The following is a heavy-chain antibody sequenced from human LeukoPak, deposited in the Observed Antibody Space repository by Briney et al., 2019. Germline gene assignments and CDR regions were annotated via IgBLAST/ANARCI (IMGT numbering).Heavy chain of an antibody. J-gene: IGHJ4*02. CDR2: IIPILGMA. V-gene: IGHV1-69*04. CDR1: GGTFSSYT. D-gene: IGHD6-13*01. CDR3: ARDRPGEAAAAD. Sequence: SVKVSCKASGGTFSSYTISWVRQAPGQRLEWMGRIIPILGMANYAQKFQGRVTITADKSTSTAYMELSSLRSEDTAVYYCARDRPGEAAAADWGQGTLVTVSS.